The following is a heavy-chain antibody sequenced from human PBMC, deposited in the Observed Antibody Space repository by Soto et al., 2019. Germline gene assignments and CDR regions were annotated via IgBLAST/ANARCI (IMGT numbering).Heavy chain of an antibody. CDR2: ISAYNGNT. J-gene: IGHJ4*02. D-gene: IGHD5-18*01. CDR1: GYTFTSYG. Sequence: QVQLVQSGAEVKKPGASVKVSCKASGYTFTSYGISWVRQAPGQGLEWMGWISAYNGNTNYAQKLQGRVTMTTDTSTSTGDMELRSLRSDDTAVYYCARSEGGYSYGYSNYWGQGTLVTVSS. CDR3: ARSEGGYSYGYSNY. V-gene: IGHV1-18*01.